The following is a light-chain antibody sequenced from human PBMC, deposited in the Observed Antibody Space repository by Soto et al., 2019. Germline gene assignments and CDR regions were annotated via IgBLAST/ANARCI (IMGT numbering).Light chain of an antibody. CDR3: SSYTSRSALVV. Sequence: QSVLTQPASVSGSPGQSITISCTGTSSDVGGYNYVSWYQQHPGKAPKLMIYEVTNRPSGISNRFSGSKSGNTASLTISGLQAEDEAEYYCSSYTSRSALVVFGGGTKVTVL. V-gene: IGLV2-14*01. CDR1: SSDVGGYNY. CDR2: EVT. J-gene: IGLJ2*01.